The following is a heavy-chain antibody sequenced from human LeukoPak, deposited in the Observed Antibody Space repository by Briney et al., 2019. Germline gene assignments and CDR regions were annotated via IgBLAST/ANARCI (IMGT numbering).Heavy chain of an antibody. J-gene: IGHJ4*02. Sequence: ASVKVSCKASGYTFTGYFMHWVRQAPGQGLEWMGWINPNSGGTNYAQKFQGRVTLTRDTSISTTYMELTSLRSDDTAVYYCARRWGGSYQLGYWGQGTLVTVSS. CDR1: GYTFTGYF. CDR2: INPNSGGT. CDR3: ARRWGGSYQLGY. D-gene: IGHD1-26*01. V-gene: IGHV1-2*02.